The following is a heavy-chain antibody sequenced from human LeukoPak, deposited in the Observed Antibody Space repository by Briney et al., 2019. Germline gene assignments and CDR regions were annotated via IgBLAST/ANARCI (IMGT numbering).Heavy chain of an antibody. D-gene: IGHD1-1*01. V-gene: IGHV4-39*07. CDR1: GGSISSSSYY. Sequence: PSETLSLTCAVSGGSISSSSYYWGWIRQPPGKGLEWIGSIYYSGSTNYNPSLKSRVTISVDKSKNQFSLKLSSVTAADTAVYYCANLEYNWNDASLGVWGKGTTVTVSS. J-gene: IGHJ6*04. CDR2: IYYSGST. CDR3: ANLEYNWNDASLGV.